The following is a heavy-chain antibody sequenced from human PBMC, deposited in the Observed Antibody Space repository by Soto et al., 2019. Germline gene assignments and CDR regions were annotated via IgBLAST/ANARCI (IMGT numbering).Heavy chain of an antibody. V-gene: IGHV4-59*01. CDR1: GGSISSYY. J-gene: IGHJ6*02. D-gene: IGHD3-22*01. CDR3: ARVYYDSSGYYYGMDV. CDR2: IYYSGST. Sequence: SETLSLTCTVSGGSISSYYWSWIRQPPGKGLEWIGYIYYSGSTNYNPSLKSRVTISVDTSKNQFSLKLSSVTAADTAVYYCARVYYDSSGYYYGMDVWGQGTKVTVSS.